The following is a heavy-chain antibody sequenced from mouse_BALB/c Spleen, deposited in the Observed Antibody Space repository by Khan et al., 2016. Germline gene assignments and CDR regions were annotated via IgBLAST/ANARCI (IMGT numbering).Heavy chain of an antibody. D-gene: IGHD1-1*01. CDR1: GFTFSNYA. J-gene: IGHJ4*01. CDR3: ARHLAGSSSDYAMAY. CDR2: ISSGGSYT. Sequence: EVELVESGGDLVKPGGSLNLSCAASGFTFSNYAMSWVRQTPDKRLEWVATISSGGSYTYYPHSVKGRFTISRDNANNTLYLQLSSLKSEDTAIYYCARHLAGSSSDYAMAYWGQGTSVTVSS. V-gene: IGHV5-6*01.